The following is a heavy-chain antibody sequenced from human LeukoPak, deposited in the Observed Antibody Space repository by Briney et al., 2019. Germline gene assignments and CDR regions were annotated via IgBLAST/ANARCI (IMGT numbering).Heavy chain of an antibody. CDR3: ARADIVATSLDY. CDR1: GFTFSSYA. V-gene: IGHV3-33*08. CDR2: IWYDGSNK. Sequence: PGGSLRLSCSASGFTFSSYAMHWVRQAPGKGLEWVAVIWYDGSNKYYADSVKGRFTISRDNSKNTLYLQMNSLRAEDTAVYYCARADIVATSLDYWGQGTLVTVSS. D-gene: IGHD5-12*01. J-gene: IGHJ4*02.